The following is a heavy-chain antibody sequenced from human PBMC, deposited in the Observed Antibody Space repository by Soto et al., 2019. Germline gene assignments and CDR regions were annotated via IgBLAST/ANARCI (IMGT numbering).Heavy chain of an antibody. V-gene: IGHV3-30-3*01. D-gene: IGHD6-13*01. J-gene: IGHJ4*02. CDR3: ARDAAAPGFDY. Sequence: QVQLVESGGGVVQPGRSLRLSCAASGFTFSSYAMHWVRQAPGKGLEWVAVISYDGSNKYYADSVKGRFTISRDNSKNSLYLQMNSLRAEDTAVYYCARDAAAPGFDYWGQGTLFTVSS. CDR1: GFTFSSYA. CDR2: ISYDGSNK.